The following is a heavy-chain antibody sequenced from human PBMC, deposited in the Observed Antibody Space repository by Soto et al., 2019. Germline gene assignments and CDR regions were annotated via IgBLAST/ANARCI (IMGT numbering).Heavy chain of an antibody. CDR3: ARGFRHWFNV. CDR2: ISGPSIYI. V-gene: IGHV3-21*01. D-gene: IGHD3-10*01. Sequence: EVQLVESGGGLVKPGGSLRLSCVASGFTFSGYSINWVRQAPGKGLEWVSYISGPSIYIYYADSVKGRFTISRDNAKSAVELQMNRLGAEDTAVYSCARGFRHWFNVWGQGPTVGVSS. J-gene: IGHJ6*02. CDR1: GFTFSGYS.